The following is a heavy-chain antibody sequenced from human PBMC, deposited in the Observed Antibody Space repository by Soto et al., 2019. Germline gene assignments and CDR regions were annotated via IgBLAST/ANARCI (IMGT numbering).Heavy chain of an antibody. CDR3: AHAGDYDLLTFDH. V-gene: IGHV2-5*08. CDR2: IYWDDDK. D-gene: IGHD4-17*01. J-gene: IGHJ4*02. Sequence: SGPTLVNPTQTLTLTCTFSGFSLSTSGMRVSWIRQPPGKALEWLALIYWDDDKRYSPSLKDRLAISKDTSRNQVVLTITNMDPGDTATYFCAHAGDYDLLTFDHWGPGTLVTVSS. CDR1: GFSLSTSGMR.